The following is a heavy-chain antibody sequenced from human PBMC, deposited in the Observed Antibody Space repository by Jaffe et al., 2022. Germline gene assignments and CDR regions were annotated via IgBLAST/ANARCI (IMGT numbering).Heavy chain of an antibody. V-gene: IGHV3-74*01. CDR3: ARAGYSSGWYGDYYYYMDV. CDR2: INSDGSST. D-gene: IGHD6-19*01. J-gene: IGHJ6*03. CDR1: GFTFSSYW. Sequence: EVQLVESGGGLVQPGGSLRLSCAASGFTFSSYWMHWVRQAPGKGLVWVSRINSDGSSTSYADSVKGRFTISRDNAKNTLYLQMNSLRAEDTAVYYCARAGYSSGWYGDYYYYMDVWGKGTTVTVSS.